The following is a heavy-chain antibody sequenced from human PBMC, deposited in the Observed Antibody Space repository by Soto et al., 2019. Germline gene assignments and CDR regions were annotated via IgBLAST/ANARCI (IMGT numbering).Heavy chain of an antibody. CDR3: ARVPSPFDYYYAMDV. J-gene: IGHJ6*02. CDR1: GDSISSGNKY. Sequence: SETLSLTCTVSGDSISSGNKYWSWIRQAPGKGLGWIGYIFSSGTTYYNPSLKSRLTMSLDTSQNQFSLRLASVTDADSAAYYCARVPSPFDYYYAMDVWGQGTTVTVSS. V-gene: IGHV4-30-4*01. CDR2: IFSSGTT. D-gene: IGHD3-16*01.